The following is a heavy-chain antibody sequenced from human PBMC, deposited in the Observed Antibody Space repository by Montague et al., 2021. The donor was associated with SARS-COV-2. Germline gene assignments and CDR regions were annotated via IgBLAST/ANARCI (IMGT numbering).Heavy chain of an antibody. D-gene: IGHD2-15*01. J-gene: IGHJ4*02. CDR1: GFTFSSYG. CDR3: AKDVGLYCSGGSCYSTPTYYFDY. CDR2: IWYDGSNK. Sequence: SPRLSCAASGFTFSSYGMHWVRQAPGKGLEWVAVIWYDGSNKYYADSVKGRFTISRDNSKNTLYLQMNSLRAEDTAVYYCAKDVGLYCSGGSCYSTPTYYFDYWGQGTLVTVSS. V-gene: IGHV3-33*06.